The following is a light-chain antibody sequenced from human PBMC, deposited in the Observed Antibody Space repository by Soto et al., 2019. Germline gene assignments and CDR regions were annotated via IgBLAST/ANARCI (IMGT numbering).Light chain of an antibody. CDR3: QSYDYSLSGVL. Sequence: QSALTQPPSVSGAPGQRVTISCAGSASNIGASYDVHWYQQVPGTAPKLLIYGNFNRPSGVPDRFSGSKSGTSASLAITGLQAEDEADYYCQSYDYSLSGVLFGGVTKLTVL. V-gene: IGLV1-40*01. J-gene: IGLJ2*01. CDR2: GNF. CDR1: ASNIGASYD.